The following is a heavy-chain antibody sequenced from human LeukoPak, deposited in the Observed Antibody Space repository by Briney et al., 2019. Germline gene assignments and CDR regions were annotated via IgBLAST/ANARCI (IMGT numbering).Heavy chain of an antibody. Sequence: SVKVSCKASGGTFSSYAISWVRQAPGQRLEWMGGIIPTFGTANYAQKFQGRVTITADESTSTAYMELSSLRSEDTAVYYCASDIVVVPAAIWNHDAFDIWGQGTMLTVSS. CDR2: IIPTFGTA. J-gene: IGHJ3*02. CDR1: GGTFSSYA. CDR3: ASDIVVVPAAIWNHDAFDI. D-gene: IGHD2-2*01. V-gene: IGHV1-69*13.